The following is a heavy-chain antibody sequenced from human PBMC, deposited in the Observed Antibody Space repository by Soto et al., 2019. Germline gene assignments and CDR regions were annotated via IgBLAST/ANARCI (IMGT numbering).Heavy chain of an antibody. CDR3: TRVTQGSPPDP. CDR2: INSDGSNV. J-gene: IGHJ5*01. D-gene: IGHD1-20*01. CDR1: GFTFNNYW. V-gene: IGHV3-74*03. Sequence: EVQLVESGGGLVQPGGSLRLSCAASGFTFNNYWMHWVRQAPGKGLVWVSRINSDGSNVAYADSAKGRFTISRDNAKNTLFLQLNSLRVEDTAVYYCTRVTQGSPPDPWGQGTLVTFSS.